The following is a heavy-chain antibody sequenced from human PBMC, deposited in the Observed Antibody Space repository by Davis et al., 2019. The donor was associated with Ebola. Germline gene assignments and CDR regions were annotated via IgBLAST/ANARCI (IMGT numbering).Heavy chain of an antibody. D-gene: IGHD3-22*01. CDR3: FMIVYYYYGMDV. J-gene: IGHJ6*02. CDR2: IRSKANSYAT. CDR1: GFTFSGSA. V-gene: IGHV3-73*01. Sequence: GESLKISCAASGFTFSGSAMHWVRQASGKGLEWVGRIRSKANSYATAYAASVKGRFTISRDDSKNTAYLQMNSLKTEDTAVYYCFMIVYYYYGMDVWGQGTTVTVSS.